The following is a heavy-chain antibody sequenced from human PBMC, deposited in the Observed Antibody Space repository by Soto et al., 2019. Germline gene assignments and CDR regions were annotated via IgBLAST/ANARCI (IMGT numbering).Heavy chain of an antibody. CDR1: GGSISSYY. D-gene: IGHD1-26*01. CDR3: AREGGGSYGAFDI. Sequence: SETLSLTCTVFGGSISSYYWSWVRRPPGKGLEWIGYVYNSGSTTYSPSFKSRVTISVDTSKNQFSLKLTSVTAADTAVYYCAREGGGSYGAFDIWGQGPMVT. CDR2: VYNSGST. V-gene: IGHV4-59*01. J-gene: IGHJ3*02.